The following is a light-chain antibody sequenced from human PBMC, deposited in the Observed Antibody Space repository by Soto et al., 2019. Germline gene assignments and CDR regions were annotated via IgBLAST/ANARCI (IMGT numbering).Light chain of an antibody. J-gene: IGKJ1*01. CDR2: AAS. CDR3: QQCHSYPRT. CDR1: QGISNF. Sequence: DIQLTQSPSFLSASVGDRVTITSRASQGISNFLAWYQQKPGKAPKLLIFAASSLQSGVPSRFSGSGSGTEFTLTITSLQPEDFATYCCQQCHSYPRTVGQGTKVESK. V-gene: IGKV1-9*01.